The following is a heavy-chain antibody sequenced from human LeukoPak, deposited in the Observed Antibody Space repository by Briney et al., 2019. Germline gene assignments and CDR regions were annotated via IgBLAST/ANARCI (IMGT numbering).Heavy chain of an antibody. CDR1: GFTFSNYW. J-gene: IGHJ4*02. D-gene: IGHD1-26*01. CDR3: ARDKSVGATPFDY. V-gene: IGHV3-7*05. Sequence: GGPLRLSCAASGFTFSNYWMGWVRQAQGKGRERVANIKQDGSEKYYVDSVKGRFTISRDNAKKSLYLQMNSLRAEDTAVYYCARDKSVGATPFDYWGQGTLVTVSS. CDR2: IKQDGSEK.